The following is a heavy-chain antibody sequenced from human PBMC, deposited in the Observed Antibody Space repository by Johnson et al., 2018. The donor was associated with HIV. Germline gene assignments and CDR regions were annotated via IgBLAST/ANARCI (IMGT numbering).Heavy chain of an antibody. Sequence: QLVESGGGVVQPGRSLRLSCAAPGFTFSSYAMHWVRQAPGKGLEWVAVISYDGSNKDYADSVKGRFTISRDNAKNSLYLQMNSLRAEDTAVYYCAKDWELRQAFDIWGQGTMVTVSS. V-gene: IGHV3-30*04. D-gene: IGHD1-26*01. CDR1: GFTFSSYA. J-gene: IGHJ3*02. CDR2: ISYDGSNK. CDR3: AKDWELRQAFDI.